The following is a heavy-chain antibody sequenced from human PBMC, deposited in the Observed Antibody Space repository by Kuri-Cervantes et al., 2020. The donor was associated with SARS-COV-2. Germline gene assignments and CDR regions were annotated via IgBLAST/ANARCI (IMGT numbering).Heavy chain of an antibody. V-gene: IGHV4-39*01. CDR2: IYYSGST. CDR3: ARAHYDFWSGYYDLPFDY. J-gene: IGHJ4*02. D-gene: IGHD3-3*01. Sequence: SETLSLTCTVSGGSISSSSYYWGWIRQPPGKGLEWIGSIYYSGSTYYNPSLKSRVTISVDTSKNQFSLKLSSVTAADTAVYYCARAHYDFWSGYYDLPFDYWGQGTLVHVSS. CDR1: GGSISSSSYY.